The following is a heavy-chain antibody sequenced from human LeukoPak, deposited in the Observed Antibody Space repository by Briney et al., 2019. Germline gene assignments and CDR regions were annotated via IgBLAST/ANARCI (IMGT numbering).Heavy chain of an antibody. CDR3: ARAGKQLWLLWNAFDI. J-gene: IGHJ3*02. V-gene: IGHV1-18*01. CDR2: ISAYNGNT. Sequence: GASVKVSCKASGYTFTSYGISWVRQAPGQGLEWMGWISAYNGNTNYAQKLQGRVTMTTDTSTSTAYMELRSLRSDDTAVYYCARAGKQLWLLWNAFDIWGQGTMVTVSS. CDR1: GYTFTSYG. D-gene: IGHD5-18*01.